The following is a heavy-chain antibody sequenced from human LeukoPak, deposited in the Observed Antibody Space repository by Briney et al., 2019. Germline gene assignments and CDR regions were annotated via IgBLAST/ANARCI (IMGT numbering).Heavy chain of an antibody. V-gene: IGHV3-20*04. J-gene: IGHJ6*03. D-gene: IGHD4-11*01. CDR2: INWHGGST. CDR1: GFTFDDYG. Sequence: GGSLRLSCAASGFTFDDYGMSWVRQAPGKGLEWVSGINWHGGSTGYADSVKGRFTISRDNAKNSLYLQMNSLRAEDTALYYCARRGLQGYYYYYYMDVWGKGTTVTVSS. CDR3: ARRGLQGYYYYYYMDV.